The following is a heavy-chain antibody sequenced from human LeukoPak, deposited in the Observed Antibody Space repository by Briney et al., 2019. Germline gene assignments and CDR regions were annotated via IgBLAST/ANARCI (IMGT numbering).Heavy chain of an antibody. D-gene: IGHD6-13*01. Sequence: PGGSLRLSCVASGFSFSIYGMTWVRQAPGKGLEWVSSISGSGGEIHYADSVKGRFTISRDNSKNTVYLQMNSLRDEDTAVFYCAKPARVGAVDYWGQGTLVTVSS. V-gene: IGHV3-23*01. CDR1: GFSFSIYG. CDR3: AKPARVGAVDY. CDR2: ISGSGGEI. J-gene: IGHJ4*02.